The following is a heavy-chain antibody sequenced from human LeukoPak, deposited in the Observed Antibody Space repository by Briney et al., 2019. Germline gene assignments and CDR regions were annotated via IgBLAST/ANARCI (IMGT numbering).Heavy chain of an antibody. D-gene: IGHD6-19*01. Sequence: PGGSLRLSCAASGFTFSSYAMSWVRQAPGKGLEWVSGISGSGGSTYYAESVKGRFTTSRDNSKNTLYLQMNSLRAEDTAVYYCAKPQLGIALAGMGVDYWGQGTLVTVSS. CDR3: AKPQLGIALAGMGVDY. CDR2: ISGSGGST. V-gene: IGHV3-23*01. J-gene: IGHJ4*02. CDR1: GFTFSSYA.